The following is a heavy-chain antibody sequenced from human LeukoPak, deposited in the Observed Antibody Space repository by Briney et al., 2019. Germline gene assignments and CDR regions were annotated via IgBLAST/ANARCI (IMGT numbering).Heavy chain of an antibody. CDR1: GFTFSSYA. CDR2: ISSNGGST. CDR3: ARDVGATDDYGGY. V-gene: IGHV3-64*01. D-gene: IGHD2-21*02. Sequence: GGSLRLSCAASGFTFSSYAMHWVRQAPGKGLEYVSAISSNGGSTYYANSVKGRFTISRDNSKNTLYLQMGSLRAEDMAVYYCARDVGATDDYGGYWGQGTLVTVSS. J-gene: IGHJ4*02.